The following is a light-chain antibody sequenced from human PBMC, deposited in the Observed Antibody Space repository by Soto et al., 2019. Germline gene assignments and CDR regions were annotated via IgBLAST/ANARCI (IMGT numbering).Light chain of an antibody. Sequence: DIQMTQSPSTLSGSVGDRVTITCRASQTISSWLAWYQQKPGKAPKLLIYKASTLKSGVPSRFSGSGSGTEFTLTISSLQHDDFATYYCQHYNSYSEAFRQGTKVELK. CDR2: KAS. CDR3: QHYNSYSEA. V-gene: IGKV1-5*03. J-gene: IGKJ1*01. CDR1: QTISSW.